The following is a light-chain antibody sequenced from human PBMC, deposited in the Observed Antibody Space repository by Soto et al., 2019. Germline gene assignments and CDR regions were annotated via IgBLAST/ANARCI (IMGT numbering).Light chain of an antibody. CDR2: AAS. J-gene: IGKJ1*01. CDR3: QNYNGAPRT. V-gene: IGKV1-27*01. CDR1: QGISNY. Sequence: DIQLTQSPSSLSASVGDRVTIACRASQGISNYLAWYQQKPGKVPKLLIYAASTLPSGVPSRFSGSGSGTDFTLTISRLQPEDVATYYCQNYNGAPRTFGQGTKVEIK.